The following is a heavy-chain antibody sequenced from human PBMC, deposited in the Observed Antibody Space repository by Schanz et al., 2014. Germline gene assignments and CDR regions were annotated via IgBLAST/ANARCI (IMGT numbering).Heavy chain of an antibody. V-gene: IGHV1-18*01. CDR1: GYTFTSYG. CDR2: ISVYTGNT. Sequence: QVQLVQSGAEVKKPGASVKVSCKASGYTFTSYGISWVRQAPGQGLEWMGWISVYTGNTKYGQKVQGRVTMTTDTSTSTAYMALTDLRSDDTAVYYCAKAEYDILTDSYSRLDPWGQGTLVTVSS. D-gene: IGHD3-9*01. J-gene: IGHJ5*02. CDR3: AKAEYDILTDSYSRLDP.